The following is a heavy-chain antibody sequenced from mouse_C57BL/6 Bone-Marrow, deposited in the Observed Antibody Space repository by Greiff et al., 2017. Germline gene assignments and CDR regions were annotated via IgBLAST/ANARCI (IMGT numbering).Heavy chain of an antibody. CDR3: AREGGYDGAWFAY. J-gene: IGHJ3*01. Sequence: QVQLQQSGAELARPGASVKLSCKASGYTFTSYGISWVKQRTGQGLEWIGEIYPRSGNTYYNEKFKGKATLTAAKSASTAYMELRSLTSDDSAVYFCAREGGYDGAWFAYWGQGTLVTVSA. D-gene: IGHD2-2*01. CDR1: GYTFTSYG. CDR2: IYPRSGNT. V-gene: IGHV1-81*01.